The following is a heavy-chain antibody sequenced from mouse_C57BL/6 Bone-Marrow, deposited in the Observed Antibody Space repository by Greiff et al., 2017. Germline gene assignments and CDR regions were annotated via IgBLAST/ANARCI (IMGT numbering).Heavy chain of an antibody. CDR1: GFNIKDDY. CDR2: IDPENGDT. J-gene: IGHJ4*01. CDR3: SPVYYGTDYYAMDY. Sequence: EVQLQQSGAELVRPGASVKLSCTASGFNIKDDYMHWVKQRPEQGLEWIGWIDPENGDTEYASKFQGKATITADTSSNTAYLQLSSLTSEDTAVYYCSPVYYGTDYYAMDYWGQGTSVTVSS. V-gene: IGHV14-4*01. D-gene: IGHD1-1*01.